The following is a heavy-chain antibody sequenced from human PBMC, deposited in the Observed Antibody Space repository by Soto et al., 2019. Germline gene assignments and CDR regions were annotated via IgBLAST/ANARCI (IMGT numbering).Heavy chain of an antibody. V-gene: IGHV4-59*08. CDR3: ARRYGSCFDS. CDR2: IYYSGST. Sequence: QVQLQESGPGLVKPSETLSLTCTVSGGSISSYYWSWIRQPPGKGLEWIGYIYYSGSTNYNPSLXGXVXIXVDTSKNQFSLKLSSVTAADTAVYYCARRYGSCFDSWGQGTLVTVSS. CDR1: GGSISSYY. D-gene: IGHD5-18*01. J-gene: IGHJ4*02.